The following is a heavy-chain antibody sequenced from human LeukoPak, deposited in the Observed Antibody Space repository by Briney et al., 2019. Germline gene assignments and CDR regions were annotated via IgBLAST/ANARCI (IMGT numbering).Heavy chain of an antibody. Sequence: PSETLSLTCTVSGGSISSYYWSWIRQPPGKGLEWIGYIYYSGSTNYNPSLKSRVTISVDTSKNQFSLKLSSVTAADTAVYYCARAPDTMIVVYFDYWGQGTLVTVSS. D-gene: IGHD3-22*01. CDR3: ARAPDTMIVVYFDY. CDR2: IYYSGST. CDR1: GGSISSYY. J-gene: IGHJ4*02. V-gene: IGHV4-59*01.